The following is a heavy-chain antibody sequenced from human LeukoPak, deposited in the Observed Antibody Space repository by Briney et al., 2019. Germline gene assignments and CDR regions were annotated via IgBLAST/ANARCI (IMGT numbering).Heavy chain of an antibody. CDR2: ISQDGSET. V-gene: IGHV3-7*01. D-gene: IGHD7-27*01. CDR1: GFTFNSFF. CDR3: VRDLGHSRHYFEY. Sequence: GGSLRLSCAASGFTFNSFFLNWVRLTPGGGLEWLACISQDGSETFYMDSVRGRFTISRDNTKNSLYLQMDSLRAEDTAVYFCVRDLGHSRHYFEYWGQGALVTVSS. J-gene: IGHJ4*02.